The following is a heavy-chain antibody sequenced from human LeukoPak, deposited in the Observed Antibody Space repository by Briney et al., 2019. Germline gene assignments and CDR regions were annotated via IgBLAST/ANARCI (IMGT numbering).Heavy chain of an antibody. CDR3: ARDLSSGYYPELFDY. Sequence: PGGSLRLSCAASGFTFSRYWMHWVRQAPGKGLVWVSRINSDGSSTTYADSLKGRFTISRDNAKNTLYLQMNNLRAEDTAVYYCARDLSSGYYPELFDYWGQGTLVTVSS. CDR1: GFTFSRYW. V-gene: IGHV3-74*01. J-gene: IGHJ4*02. CDR2: INSDGSST. D-gene: IGHD3-22*01.